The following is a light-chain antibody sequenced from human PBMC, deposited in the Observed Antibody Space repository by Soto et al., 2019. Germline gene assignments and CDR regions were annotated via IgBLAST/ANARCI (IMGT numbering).Light chain of an antibody. Sequence: EIVLTQSPGTLSLSPGERATLSCRASQSISSSYLAWYQQKPGQAPRPLIYGASSRATGIPDRFSGSGSGTDFTLTIRRLEPEDFAVYYCQQYVSSPWTFGQGTKVEIK. CDR1: QSISSSY. CDR3: QQYVSSPWT. CDR2: GAS. V-gene: IGKV3-20*01. J-gene: IGKJ1*01.